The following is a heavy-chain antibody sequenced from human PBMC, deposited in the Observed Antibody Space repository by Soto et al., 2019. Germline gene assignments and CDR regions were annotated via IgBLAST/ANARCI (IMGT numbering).Heavy chain of an antibody. CDR3: TTGHYDSLTGYYSDY. CDR2: IYHSGST. D-gene: IGHD3-9*01. Sequence: PSETLPLTCAVSGGSVSISNLWNWVRQTPGKGLEWIGEIYHSGSTNYNPSLKSRCTISSDNSKNTLYLQIDSLKTEDTAVYYCTTGHYDSLTGYYSDYWGQGTLVTVSS. J-gene: IGHJ4*02. CDR1: GGSVSISNL. V-gene: IGHV4-4*02.